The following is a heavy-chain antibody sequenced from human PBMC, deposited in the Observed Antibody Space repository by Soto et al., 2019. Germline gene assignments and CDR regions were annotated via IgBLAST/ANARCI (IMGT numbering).Heavy chain of an antibody. D-gene: IGHD4-17*01. CDR1: GGSISSDGYY. CDR3: ARSHPYSDYDRFDY. V-gene: IGHV4-31*03. J-gene: IGHJ4*02. Sequence: QVQLQESGPGLVKPSQTLSLTCTVSGGSISSDGYYWSWIRQHPGKGLEWIGYIYYSGSTYYNPSLKSRVNISVDTSKSQFSLKLSSVTAADTAVYYCARSHPYSDYDRFDYWVQGTLVTVSS. CDR2: IYYSGST.